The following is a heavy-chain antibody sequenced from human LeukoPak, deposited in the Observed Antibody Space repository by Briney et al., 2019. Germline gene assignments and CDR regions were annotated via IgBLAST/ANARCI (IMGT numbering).Heavy chain of an antibody. D-gene: IGHD3-22*01. J-gene: IGHJ4*02. CDR3: AKDSPIYYYDSSGYYYVSDYFDY. V-gene: IGHV3-30*18. Sequence: GGSLRLSCAASGFTFIDYDMHWVRQAPGKGLEWVAVISYDGSNKYYADSVKGRFTISRDNSKNTLYLQMNSLRAEDTAVYYCAKDSPIYYYDSSGYYYVSDYFDYWGQGTLVTVSS. CDR1: GFTFIDYD. CDR2: ISYDGSNK.